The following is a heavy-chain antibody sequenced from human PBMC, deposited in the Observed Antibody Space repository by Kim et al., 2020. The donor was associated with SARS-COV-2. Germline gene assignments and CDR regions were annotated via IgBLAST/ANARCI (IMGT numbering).Heavy chain of an antibody. D-gene: IGHD3-3*02. V-gene: IGHV3-74*01. CDR3: AKLDFFGMDV. Sequence: SGKGRFTSSRDNAKNTLYLQMNSVRAEDTAVYYCAKLDFFGMDVWGQGTTVVVSS. J-gene: IGHJ6*02.